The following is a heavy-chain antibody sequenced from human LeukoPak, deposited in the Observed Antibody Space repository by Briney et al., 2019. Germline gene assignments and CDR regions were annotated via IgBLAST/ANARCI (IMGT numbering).Heavy chain of an antibody. J-gene: IGHJ3*02. CDR1: GGTFSSYA. CDR3: ARDDLWFGELLPNLPAFDI. CDR2: IIPILGIA. Sequence: ASVKVSCKASGGTFSSYAISWVRQAPGQGLEWMGRIIPILGIANYAQKFQGRVTITADKSTSTAYMELSSLRSEDTAVYYCARDDLWFGELLPNLPAFDIWGQGTMVTVSS. V-gene: IGHV1-69*04. D-gene: IGHD3-10*01.